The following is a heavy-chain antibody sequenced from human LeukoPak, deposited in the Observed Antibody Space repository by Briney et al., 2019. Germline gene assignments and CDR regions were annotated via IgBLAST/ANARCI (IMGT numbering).Heavy chain of an antibody. CDR3: TRGMGMSDY. CDR2: ISRSGSTT. J-gene: IGHJ4*02. CDR1: RFTFSDYY. D-gene: IGHD1-26*01. Sequence: GGSLRLSCAASRFTFSDYYMTWIRQAPGKGLEWVSYISRSGSTTYYADSVKGRFTISRDNAKNSLYLQMNNLRAEDTAVYYCTRGMGMSDYWGQGTLVTVSS. V-gene: IGHV3-11*01.